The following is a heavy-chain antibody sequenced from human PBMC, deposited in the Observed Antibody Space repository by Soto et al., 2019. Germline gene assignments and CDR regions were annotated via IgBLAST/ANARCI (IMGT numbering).Heavy chain of an antibody. V-gene: IGHV4-59*08. CDR3: ARHAVATKGTYYFDY. CDR2: IYYSGST. D-gene: IGHD5-12*01. CDR1: GGSISSYY. Sequence: QVQLQEPGPGLVKPSETLSLTCTVSGGSISSYYWSWIRQPPGKGLEWIGYIYYSGSTNYNPSLKSRVTISVDTSKNQFSLKLSSVTAADTAVYYCARHAVATKGTYYFDYWGQGTLVTVSS. J-gene: IGHJ4*02.